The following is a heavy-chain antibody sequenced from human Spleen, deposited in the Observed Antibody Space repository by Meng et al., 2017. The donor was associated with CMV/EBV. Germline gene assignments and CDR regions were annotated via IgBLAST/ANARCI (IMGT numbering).Heavy chain of an antibody. D-gene: IGHD3-10*01. CDR3: ASTGAMIYYGMDV. CDR2: IYPGDSDT. Sequence: GGSLRLSCKGSGYSFTSYWIGWVRQMPGKGLEWMGIIYPGDSDTRYSPSFQGQVTISADKSISTAYMELSSLRSEDTAVYYCASTGAMIYYGMDVWGQGTTVTVSS. J-gene: IGHJ6*02. CDR1: GYSFTSYW. V-gene: IGHV5-51*01.